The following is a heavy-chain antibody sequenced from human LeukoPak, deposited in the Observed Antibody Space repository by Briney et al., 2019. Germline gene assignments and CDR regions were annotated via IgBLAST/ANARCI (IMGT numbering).Heavy chain of an antibody. CDR3: ARDRPGGSSLDY. J-gene: IGHJ4*02. CDR1: GGSISGYY. V-gene: IGHV4-59*01. CDR2: IYYSGST. D-gene: IGHD6-13*01. Sequence: SETLSLTRTVSGGSISGYYWSWIRQPPGKGLEWIAYIYYSGSTNYNPSLKSRVTISVDMSKNQFSLKLTSVTAADTAVYYCARDRPGGSSLDYWGQGTLVTVSS.